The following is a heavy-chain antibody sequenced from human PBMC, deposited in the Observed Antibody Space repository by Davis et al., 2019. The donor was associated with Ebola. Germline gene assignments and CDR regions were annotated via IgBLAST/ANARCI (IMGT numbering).Heavy chain of an antibody. D-gene: IGHD6-6*01. CDR1: GFTVSSNY. Sequence: PGGSLRLSCAASGFTVSSNYMSWVRQAPGKGLEWVSVIYSGGSTYYADSVKGRFTISRDNSKNTLYLQMNSLRAEDTALYYCAKDASTNYYYYYGMDVWGQGTTVTVSS. CDR3: AKDASTNYYYYYGMDV. CDR2: IYSGGST. V-gene: IGHV3-53*05. J-gene: IGHJ6*02.